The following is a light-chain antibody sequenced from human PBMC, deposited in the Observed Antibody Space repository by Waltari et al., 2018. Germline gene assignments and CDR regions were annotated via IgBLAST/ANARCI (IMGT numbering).Light chain of an antibody. Sequence: QSALTQPAPMSGSPGQSTPIPCTATTNDVGTYNRATWYQHNPGKAPKLMIYEVSERPSGVSDRFSGSKSGNTASLTISGLQAEDEADYYCCSYAGSSHYLFGTGTRVTVL. CDR2: EVS. J-gene: IGLJ1*01. V-gene: IGLV2-23*02. CDR1: TNDVGTYNR. CDR3: CSYAGSSHYL.